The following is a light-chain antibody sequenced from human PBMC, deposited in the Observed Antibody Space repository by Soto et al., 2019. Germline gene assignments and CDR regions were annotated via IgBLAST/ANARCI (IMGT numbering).Light chain of an antibody. CDR2: DVS. J-gene: IGLJ1*01. CDR3: CSYAGSYTLYV. V-gene: IGLV2-11*01. Sequence: LTQPRSVSGSPGQSVTISCTGTSSDVGGYNYVSWYQQHPGKAPKVMIYDVSKRPSGVPDRFSGSKSGNTASLTISGLQAEDEADYYCCSYAGSYTLYVFGIGTKVTVL. CDR1: SSDVGGYNY.